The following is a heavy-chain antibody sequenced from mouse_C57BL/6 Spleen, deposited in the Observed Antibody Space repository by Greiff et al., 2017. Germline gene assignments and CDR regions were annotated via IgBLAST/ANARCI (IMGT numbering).Heavy chain of an antibody. J-gene: IGHJ2*01. CDR3: ARVEGYDYDGGGYYFDY. V-gene: IGHV2-9-1*01. Sequence: VMLVESGPGLVAPSQSLSITCTVSGFSLTSYAISWVRQPPGKGLEWLGVIWTGGGTNYNSALKSRMSISKDNSKSQVFLKMNSLHTDDTARYYCARVEGYDYDGGGYYFDYWGQGTTLTVSS. CDR2: IWTGGGT. CDR1: GFSLTSYA. D-gene: IGHD2-4*01.